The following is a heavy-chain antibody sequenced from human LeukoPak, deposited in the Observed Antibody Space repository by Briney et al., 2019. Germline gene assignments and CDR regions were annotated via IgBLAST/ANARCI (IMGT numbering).Heavy chain of an antibody. CDR1: GFIFDNYG. D-gene: IGHD3-3*01. Sequence: PGGSLRLSCAASGFIFDNYGMSWVRQAPGKGLEWVSGINWNGGSTGYADSVKGRFTISRDNAKNSLYLQMNSLRVEDTALYYCARDHNHDLLSVVYWGQGTLSPSPQ. CDR3: ARDHNHDLLSVVY. V-gene: IGHV3-20*04. J-gene: IGHJ4*02. CDR2: INWNGGST.